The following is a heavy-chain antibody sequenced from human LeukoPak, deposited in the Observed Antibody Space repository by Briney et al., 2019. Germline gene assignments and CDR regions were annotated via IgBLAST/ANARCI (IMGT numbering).Heavy chain of an antibody. D-gene: IGHD1-14*01. CDR1: GGSISSYY. CDR2: IYYSGST. V-gene: IGHV4-59*12. CDR3: ARMNPQDLPSYYYYYYMDG. Sequence: PSETLSLTCTVSGGSISSYYWSWIRQPPWKGLEWIGYIYYSGSTNYNPSLKSRVTMSVDTSKNQFSLKLSSVTAAATAVYYCARMNPQDLPSYYYYYYMDGWGKGTTVTVS. J-gene: IGHJ6*03.